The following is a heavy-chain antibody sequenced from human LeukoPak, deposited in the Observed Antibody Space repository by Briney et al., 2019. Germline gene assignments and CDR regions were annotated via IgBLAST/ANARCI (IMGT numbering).Heavy chain of an antibody. V-gene: IGHV4-59*01. Sequence: SETLSLTCTVSGGSISSYYWSWIRQPPGKGLEWIGYIYYSGSTNYNPSLKSRVTISVDTSKNQFSLKLSSVTAADTAVYYCARLGYSYGMIDYWGQGTLVTVSS. CDR1: GGSISSYY. J-gene: IGHJ4*02. CDR3: ARLGYSYGMIDY. D-gene: IGHD5-18*01. CDR2: IYYSGST.